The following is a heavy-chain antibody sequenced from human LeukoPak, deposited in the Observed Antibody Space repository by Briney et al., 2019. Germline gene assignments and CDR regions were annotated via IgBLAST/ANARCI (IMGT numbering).Heavy chain of an antibody. D-gene: IGHD6-19*01. V-gene: IGHV3-23*01. Sequence: GGSLRLSCAASGFTFSSYAMSWVRQAPGKGLEWVSAISRSGGSTYYADSVKGRFTISRDNSNNTLYLQMTRLRAEGTAVYYCAKAGVKGGSTAIAVFYFDYWGQGTLVTVSS. CDR2: ISRSGGST. J-gene: IGHJ4*02. CDR3: AKAGVKGGSTAIAVFYFDY. CDR1: GFTFSSYA.